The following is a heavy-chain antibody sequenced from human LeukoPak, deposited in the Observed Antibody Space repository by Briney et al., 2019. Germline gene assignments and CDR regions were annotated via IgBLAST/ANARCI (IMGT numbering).Heavy chain of an antibody. D-gene: IGHD3-22*01. CDR3: APLGYDSSGYWV. V-gene: IGHV3-74*01. Sequence: GGSLRLSCTASGFTFSNYAMHWVRQAPGKGLVWVSRINSDGSSTSYADSVKGRFTISRDNAKNTLYLQMNSLRAEDTAVYYCAPLGYDSSGYWVWGQGTLVTVSS. J-gene: IGHJ4*02. CDR1: GFTFSNYA. CDR2: INSDGSST.